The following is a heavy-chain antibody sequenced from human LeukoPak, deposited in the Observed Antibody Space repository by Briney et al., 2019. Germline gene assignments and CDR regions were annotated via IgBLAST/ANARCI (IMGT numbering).Heavy chain of an antibody. CDR2: ISWNSGSI. CDR3: AKDLSIAVAGTLDY. D-gene: IGHD6-19*01. V-gene: IGHV3-9*03. J-gene: IGHJ4*02. Sequence: SLRLSCAASGFTFDDYAMHWVRQAPGKGLEWVSGISWNSGSIGYADSVKGRFTISRDNAKNSLYLQMNSLRAEDMALYYCAKDLSIAVAGTLDYWGQGTLVTVSS. CDR1: GFTFDDYA.